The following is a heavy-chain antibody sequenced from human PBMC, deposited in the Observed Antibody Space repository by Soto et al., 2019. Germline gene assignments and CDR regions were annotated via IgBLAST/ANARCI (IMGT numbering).Heavy chain of an antibody. V-gene: IGHV1-18*01. Sequence: QVQLVQSGAEVKKPGASVKVSCKASGYTFTSYGISWVRQAPGQGREWMGWISAYNGNTKYAQKLQDRATMTTDTSTSTAYMELRSLTSDDTAVYYWARNKRAVPTDYWGQGTLVTVSA. CDR1: GYTFTSYG. CDR3: ARNKRAVPTDY. D-gene: IGHD3-10*01. CDR2: ISAYNGNT. J-gene: IGHJ4*02.